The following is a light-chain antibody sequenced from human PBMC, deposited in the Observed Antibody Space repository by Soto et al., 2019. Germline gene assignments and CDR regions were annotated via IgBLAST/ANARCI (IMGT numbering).Light chain of an antibody. Sequence: EIVLTQSPGTLSLSPGDRATLSCRASQSVSGSSSAWYQQRPGQAPRLLIYGATSRATGIADRFSGSGSGTDFTLTISRLEPEDFAVYYCLQYGSSPFSFGPGTKVDIK. CDR3: LQYGSSPFS. CDR1: QSVSGSS. J-gene: IGKJ3*01. CDR2: GAT. V-gene: IGKV3-20*01.